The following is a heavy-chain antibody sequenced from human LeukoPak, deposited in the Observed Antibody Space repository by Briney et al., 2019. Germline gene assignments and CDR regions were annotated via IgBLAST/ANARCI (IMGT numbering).Heavy chain of an antibody. CDR2: IIPIFGTA. CDR3: ARDRLTMVRGFNWFDP. Sequence: SVKVSCKASGGTFSSYAISWVRQAPGQGLEWMGGIIPIFGTANYAQKFQGRVTITADESTSTAYMELSSLRSEDTAVYYCARDRLTMVRGFNWFDPWGQGTLVTVSS. V-gene: IGHV1-69*13. D-gene: IGHD3-10*01. CDR1: GGTFSSYA. J-gene: IGHJ5*02.